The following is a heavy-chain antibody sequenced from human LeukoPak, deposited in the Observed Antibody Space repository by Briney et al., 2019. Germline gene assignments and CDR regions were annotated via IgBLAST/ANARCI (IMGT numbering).Heavy chain of an antibody. CDR1: GLTFSQYW. CDR2: ISTDGSII. CDR3: VGGDY. J-gene: IGHJ4*02. Sequence: GGSLRLSCAASGLTFSQYWMYWVRQAPGKGLVWVSYISTDGSIINDADSVKGRFTISRDNAKNTLYLQMNSLRVDDTAVYYCVGGDYWGQGTLVTVSS. V-gene: IGHV3-74*01.